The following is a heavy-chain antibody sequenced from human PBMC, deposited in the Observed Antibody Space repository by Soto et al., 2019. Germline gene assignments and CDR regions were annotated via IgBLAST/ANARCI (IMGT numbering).Heavy chain of an antibody. J-gene: IGHJ4*02. CDR2: INGSSGRT. CDR1: GFTFSNYA. Sequence: GGSLRLSCAASGFTFSNYAMSWVRQAPGKGLKWVSGINGSSGRTFYADSVKGRFTISRDNSKNTVYLQMNSVRADDTAVYYCAKEYTSTSRGSFDYWGQGALVTVSS. CDR3: AKEYTSTSRGSFDY. V-gene: IGHV3-23*01. D-gene: IGHD1-26*01.